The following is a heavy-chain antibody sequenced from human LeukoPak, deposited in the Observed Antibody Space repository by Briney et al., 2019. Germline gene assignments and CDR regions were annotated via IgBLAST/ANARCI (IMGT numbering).Heavy chain of an antibody. V-gene: IGHV1-18*01. CDR3: ARVHFYDSSGYSLINP. Sequence: GASVKVSCKASGYTFTSYGISWVRQAPGQGLEWMGWISAYNGNTNYAQKLQGRVTMTTDTSTSTAYMELRSLRSDDTAVYYCARVHFYDSSGYSLINPWGQGTLVTVSS. CDR2: ISAYNGNT. J-gene: IGHJ4*02. CDR1: GYTFTSYG. D-gene: IGHD3-22*01.